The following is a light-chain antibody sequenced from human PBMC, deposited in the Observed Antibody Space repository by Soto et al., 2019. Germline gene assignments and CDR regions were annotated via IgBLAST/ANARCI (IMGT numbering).Light chain of an antibody. V-gene: IGKV3-15*01. J-gene: IGKJ4*01. Sequence: EIVMTQSPATLSVSPGERATLSCRASQSVSSNLAWYQQKPGQAPRLLIYGASTRATGNPGRFSGGGSGTEFTLTISSLQSEDFAVFYCQQYDNWPLTFGGGTKMEIK. CDR2: GAS. CDR1: QSVSSN. CDR3: QQYDNWPLT.